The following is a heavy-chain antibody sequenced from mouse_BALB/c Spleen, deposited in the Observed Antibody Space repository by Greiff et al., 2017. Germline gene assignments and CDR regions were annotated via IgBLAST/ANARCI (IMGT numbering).Heavy chain of an antibody. Sequence: EVHLVESGGGLVQPGGSLRLSCATSGFTFTDYYMSWVRQPPGKALEWLGFIRNKANGYTTEYSASVKGRFTISRDNSQSILYLQMNTLRAEDSATYYCARDIVLYGSSSYWYFDVWGAGTTVTVSS. CDR2: IRNKANGYTT. CDR1: GFTFTDYY. D-gene: IGHD1-1*01. J-gene: IGHJ1*01. V-gene: IGHV7-3*02. CDR3: ARDIVLYGSSSYWYFDV.